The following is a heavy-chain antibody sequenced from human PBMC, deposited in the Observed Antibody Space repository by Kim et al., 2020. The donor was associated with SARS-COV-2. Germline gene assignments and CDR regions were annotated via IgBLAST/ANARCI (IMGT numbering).Heavy chain of an antibody. CDR3: ARASCGVARWDFDY. D-gene: IGHD6-6*01. CDR1: GGSVSSGSYY. J-gene: IGHJ4*01. V-gene: IGHV4-61*01. Sequence: SETLSLTCTVSGGSVSSGSYYWSWIRQPPGKGLEWIGYIYYSGSTNYNPSLKSRVTISVDTSKNQFSLKLSSVTAADTAVYYCARASCGVARWDFDYWG. CDR2: IYYSGST.